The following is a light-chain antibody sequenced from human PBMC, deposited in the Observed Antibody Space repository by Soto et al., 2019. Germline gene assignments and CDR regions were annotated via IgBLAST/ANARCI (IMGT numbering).Light chain of an antibody. CDR2: GAS. J-gene: IGKJ3*01. V-gene: IGKV3-15*01. CDR3: QQYNNWSFT. CDR1: QSVSSN. Sequence: EIVMAQSPATLSVSPGERATLSCRASQSVSSNVAWYQQKPGQAPRLLIYGASTRATGIPARFGGSGSGTEFTLTISSLQSEDFAVYYCQQYNNWSFTFGHGTKVDIK.